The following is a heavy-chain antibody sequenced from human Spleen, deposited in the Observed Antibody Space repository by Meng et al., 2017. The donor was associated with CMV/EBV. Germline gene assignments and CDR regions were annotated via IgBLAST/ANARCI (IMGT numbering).Heavy chain of an antibody. D-gene: IGHD1/OR15-1a*01. V-gene: IGHV3-30*02. J-gene: IGHJ3*02. CDR1: RFTFSSYA. CDR3: ARGGITGTLEAFDI. CDR2: IRYDGSNK. Sequence: GGSLRLSCAASRFTFSSYAMNWVRQAPGKGLEWVAFIRYDGSNKYYADSVKGRFTISRDNSKNTLYLQMNSLRAEDTAVYYCARGGITGTLEAFDIWGQGTMVTVSS.